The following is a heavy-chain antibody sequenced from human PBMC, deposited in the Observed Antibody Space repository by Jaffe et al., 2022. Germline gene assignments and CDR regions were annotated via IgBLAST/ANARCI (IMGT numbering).Heavy chain of an antibody. D-gene: IGHD3-22*01. CDR2: IIPIFGTA. J-gene: IGHJ5*02. CDR1: GGTFSSYA. CDR3: ARSPLSSSGYDGSLYNWFDP. Sequence: QVQLVQSGAEVKKPGSSVKVSCKASGGTFSSYAISWVRQAPGQGLEWMGGIIPIFGTANYAQKFQGRVTITTDESTSTAYMELSSLRSEDTAVYYCARSPLSSSGYDGSLYNWFDPWGQGTLVTVSS. V-gene: IGHV1-69*05.